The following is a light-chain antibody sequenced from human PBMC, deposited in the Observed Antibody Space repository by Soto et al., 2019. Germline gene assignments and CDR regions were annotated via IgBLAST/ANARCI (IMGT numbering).Light chain of an antibody. J-gene: IGKJ1*01. CDR1: QSISSSS. CDR3: QQSGGSPRT. Sequence: EMVLTKSPGTLSLCPGERATLSCRASQSISSSSLAWYQQKRGQAPRLLIHDASSRATGIPDRFSGSGSGTDFTLTISRLEPEDFAVYYCQQSGGSPRTFGQGTKVDI. V-gene: IGKV3-20*01. CDR2: DAS.